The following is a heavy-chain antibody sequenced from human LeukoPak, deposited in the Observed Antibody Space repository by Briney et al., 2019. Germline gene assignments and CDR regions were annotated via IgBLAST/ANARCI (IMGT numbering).Heavy chain of an antibody. D-gene: IGHD6-19*01. CDR2: INHSGST. Sequence: SETLSLTCAVYGGSFSGYYWSWIRQPPGKGLEWIGEINHSGSTNYNPSLKSRVTISVDTSKNQFSLKLSSVTAADTAVYYCARGIPKSGWYFYYYYMDVSGKGTTVTVSS. CDR1: GGSFSGYY. J-gene: IGHJ6*03. CDR3: ARGIPKSGWYFYYYYMDV. V-gene: IGHV4-34*01.